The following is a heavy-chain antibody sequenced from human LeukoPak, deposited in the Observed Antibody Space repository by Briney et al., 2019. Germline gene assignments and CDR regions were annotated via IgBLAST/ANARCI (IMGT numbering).Heavy chain of an antibody. CDR3: ARGRGDGYNFDY. Sequence: GGSLRLSCAASGFTSSSYAMHWVRQAPGKGLEWVAVISYDGSNKYYADSVKGRFTISRDNSKNTLYLQMNSLRAEDTAVYYCARGRGDGYNFDYWGQGTLVTVSS. V-gene: IGHV3-30-3*01. CDR2: ISYDGSNK. J-gene: IGHJ4*02. D-gene: IGHD5-24*01. CDR1: GFTSSSYA.